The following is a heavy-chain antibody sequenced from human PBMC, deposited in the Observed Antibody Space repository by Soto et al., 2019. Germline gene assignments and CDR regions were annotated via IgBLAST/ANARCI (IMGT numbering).Heavy chain of an antibody. CDR1: GFIFSNYA. J-gene: IGHJ3*02. V-gene: IGHV3-23*01. CDR2: IGGAAVST. CDR3: ARAYYYDSSGNPEAFDI. Sequence: GGSLRLSCEASGFIFSNYAMSWVRQGPGKGLEWVSVIGGAAVSTDCADSVKGRCTVSRDDSKNTVYLQLDSLRDDDTAVYYCARAYYYDSSGNPEAFDIWGQGTMVTVSS. D-gene: IGHD3-22*01.